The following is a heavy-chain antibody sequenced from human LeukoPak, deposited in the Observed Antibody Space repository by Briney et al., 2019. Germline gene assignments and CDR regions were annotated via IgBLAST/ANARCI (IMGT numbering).Heavy chain of an antibody. V-gene: IGHV3-66*01. CDR1: GFTVSSNY. CDR3: ARAPPYSSGWYLDY. D-gene: IGHD6-19*01. CDR2: IYSGGST. Sequence: GGSLRLSCAASGFTVSSNYMSWVCQAPGKGLEWVSVIYSGGSTYYADSVKGRFTISRDNSKNTLYLQMNSLRAEDTAVYYCARAPPYSSGWYLDYWGQGTLVTVSS. J-gene: IGHJ4*02.